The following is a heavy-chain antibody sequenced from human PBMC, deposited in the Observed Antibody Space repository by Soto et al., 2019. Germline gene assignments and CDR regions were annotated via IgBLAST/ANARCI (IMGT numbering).Heavy chain of an antibody. D-gene: IGHD6-6*01. CDR2: INAGNGNT. V-gene: IGHV1-3*01. CDR3: ARDRVSGFHESYFDY. J-gene: IGHJ4*02. Sequence: ASVKVSCKASGYTFTSYAMHWVRQAPGQRLEWMGWINAGNGNTKYSQKFQGRVTITRDTSAGTAYMELSSLRSEDTAVYYCARDRVSGFHESYFDYWGQGTLVTVSS. CDR1: GYTFTSYA.